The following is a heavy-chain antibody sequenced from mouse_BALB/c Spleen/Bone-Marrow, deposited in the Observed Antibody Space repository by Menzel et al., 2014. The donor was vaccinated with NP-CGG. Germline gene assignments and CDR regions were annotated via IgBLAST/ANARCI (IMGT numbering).Heavy chain of an antibody. V-gene: IGHV1-54*03. J-gene: IGHJ4*01. Sequence: LVESGAELVRPGTSVKVSCKASGYAFTNYLIEWVKQRPGQGLEWIGVINPGSGGTNYNEKCKGKATLTADKSSSTAYMQLSSLTSDDSAVYFCARWGYAMDYWGQGASVTVSS. CDR2: INPGSGGT. CDR3: ARWGYAMDY. CDR1: GYAFTNYL.